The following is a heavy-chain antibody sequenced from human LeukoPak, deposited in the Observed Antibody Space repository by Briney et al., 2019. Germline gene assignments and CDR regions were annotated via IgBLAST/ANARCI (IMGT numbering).Heavy chain of an antibody. CDR1: GGSISSSNYY. D-gene: IGHD4-17*01. J-gene: IGHJ4*02. CDR3: ASLTTVTTTYYFDD. CDR2: IYFSGNT. V-gene: IGHV4-39*01. Sequence: SETLSLTCTVSGGSISSSNYYWGWVRQPPGKGREWIGSIYFSGNTYYNPSLKSRVTKSIDTSKNQFSLKLTSVTAADTAVYYCASLTTVTTTYYFDDWGQGTLVIVSS.